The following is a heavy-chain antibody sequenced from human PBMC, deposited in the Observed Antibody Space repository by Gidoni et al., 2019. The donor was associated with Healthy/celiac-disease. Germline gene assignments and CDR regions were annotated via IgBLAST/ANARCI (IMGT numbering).Heavy chain of an antibody. CDR1: GFPFSSYS. CDR3: ARDREVGGPGFLGY. J-gene: IGHJ4*02. V-gene: IGHV3-21*01. Sequence: VQLVESGGGLVKPGGSLRLSCAASGFPFSSYSMNWVRQAPGKGLEWVASISSSSSYIYYADSVKGRITISRDNAKNSLYLQMNSLRAEDTAVYYCARDREVGGPGFLGYWGQGTLVTVSS. D-gene: IGHD1-26*01. CDR2: ISSSSSYI.